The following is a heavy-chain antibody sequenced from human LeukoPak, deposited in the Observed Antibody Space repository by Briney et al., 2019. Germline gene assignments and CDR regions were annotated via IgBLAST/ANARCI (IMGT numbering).Heavy chain of an antibody. CDR1: GFNFSIYS. CDR2: ITRSSTTI. Sequence: PGGSLRLSCAASGFNFSIYSMNWVRQAPGKGLEWVSYITRSSTTIYYADSVKGRFTISRDNAKNSLYLQMNSLRAEDTALYYCAKDSLWFGELHYFDYWGQGTLVTVSS. CDR3: AKDSLWFGELHYFDY. J-gene: IGHJ4*02. D-gene: IGHD3-10*01. V-gene: IGHV3-48*04.